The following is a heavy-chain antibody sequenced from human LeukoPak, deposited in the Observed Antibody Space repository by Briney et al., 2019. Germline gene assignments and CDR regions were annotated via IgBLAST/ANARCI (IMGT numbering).Heavy chain of an antibody. Sequence: ASVTVSFKASGGTFSSYAISWVRQAPGQGLEWMGRIIPILGIANYAQKFQGRVTITADKSTSTAYMELSSLRSEDTAVYYCATLYSNYVDYWGQGTLVTVSS. V-gene: IGHV1-69*04. CDR3: ATLYSNYVDY. J-gene: IGHJ4*02. CDR2: IIPILGIA. CDR1: GGTFSSYA. D-gene: IGHD4-11*01.